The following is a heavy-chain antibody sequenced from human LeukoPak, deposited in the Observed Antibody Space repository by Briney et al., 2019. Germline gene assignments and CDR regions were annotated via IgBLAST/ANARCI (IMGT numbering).Heavy chain of an antibody. CDR3: ARGVLSLRYYYYYMDV. CDR1: GGSISSTSY. CDR2: ILYSGST. V-gene: IGHV4-39*01. Sequence: SETLSLTCIVSGGSISSTSYWGWIRQPPGKGLEWIGTILYSGSTFYNPSLKSRVTISVDTSKNQFSLKLSSVTAADTAVYYCARGVLSLRYYYYYMDVWGKGTTVTVSS. J-gene: IGHJ6*03. D-gene: IGHD2/OR15-2a*01.